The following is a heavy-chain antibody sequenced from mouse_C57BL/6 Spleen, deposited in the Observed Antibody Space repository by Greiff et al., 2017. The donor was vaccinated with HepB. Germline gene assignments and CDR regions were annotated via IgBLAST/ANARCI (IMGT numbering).Heavy chain of an antibody. V-gene: IGHV1-80*01. Sequence: VQLQQSGAELVKPGASVKISCKASGYAFSSYWMNWVKQRPGKGLEWIGQIYPGDGDTNYNGKFKGKATLTADKSSSTAYMQLSSLTSEDSAVLVCAREAESYGNLDYWGQGTTLTVSS. CDR1: GYAFSSYW. CDR2: IYPGDGDT. CDR3: AREAESYGNLDY. D-gene: IGHD2-10*02. J-gene: IGHJ2*01.